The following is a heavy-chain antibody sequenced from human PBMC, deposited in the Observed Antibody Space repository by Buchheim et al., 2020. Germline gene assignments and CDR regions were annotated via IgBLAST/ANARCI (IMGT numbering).Heavy chain of an antibody. Sequence: QVQLVESGGGVVQPGRSLRPSCAASGFTFSSYAMHWVRQAPGKGLEWVAVISYDGSNKYYADSVKGRFTISRDNSKNTLYLQMNSLRAEDTAVYYCARDRGGPFDYWGQGTL. D-gene: IGHD3-16*01. V-gene: IGHV3-30*04. CDR1: GFTFSSYA. CDR3: ARDRGGPFDY. CDR2: ISYDGSNK. J-gene: IGHJ4*02.